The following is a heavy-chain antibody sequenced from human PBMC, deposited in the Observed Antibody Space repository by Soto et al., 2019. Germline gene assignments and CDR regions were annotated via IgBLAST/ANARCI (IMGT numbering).Heavy chain of an antibody. CDR3: SRGFYANTTYPRFDF. CDR2: IRSKAYGETT. V-gene: IGHV3-49*03. Sequence: PGGSLRLSCTGSGFTFGDYAVSWFRQAPGKGLECVGFIRSKAYGETTDYAASEKGRFTISRDDSRTIAYLRMNSLKTEDTATYYCSRGFYANTTYPRFDFWGQGT. CDR1: GFTFGDYA. J-gene: IGHJ4*02. D-gene: IGHD2-21*01.